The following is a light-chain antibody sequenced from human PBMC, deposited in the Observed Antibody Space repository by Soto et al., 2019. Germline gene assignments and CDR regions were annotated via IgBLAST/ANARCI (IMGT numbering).Light chain of an antibody. V-gene: IGLV2-8*01. CDR3: SSYAGSNNYV. CDR2: EVS. J-gene: IGLJ1*01. CDR1: SSDVGAYNY. Sequence: QSALTQPPSASGSPGQSVTISCTGTSSDVGAYNYVSWYQLHAGKAPKLIVYEVSKRPSDVPDRFSASKSGNTASLTVSGLQTEDEAEYYCSSYAGSNNYVFGIGTKVTVL.